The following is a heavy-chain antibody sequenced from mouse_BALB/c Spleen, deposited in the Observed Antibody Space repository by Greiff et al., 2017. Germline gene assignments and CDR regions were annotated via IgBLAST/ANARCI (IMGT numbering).Heavy chain of an antibody. V-gene: IGHV1-80*01. CDR1: GYAFSSYW. CDR2: IYPGDGDT. D-gene: IGHD2-1*01. CDR3: ARNGNYGGAMDY. Sequence: VHLVESGAELVRPGSSVKISCKASGYAFSSYWMNWVKQRPGQGLEWIGQIYPGDGDTNYNGKFKGKATLTADKSSSTAYMQLSSLTSEDSAVYFCARNGNYGGAMDYWGQGTSVTVSS. J-gene: IGHJ4*01.